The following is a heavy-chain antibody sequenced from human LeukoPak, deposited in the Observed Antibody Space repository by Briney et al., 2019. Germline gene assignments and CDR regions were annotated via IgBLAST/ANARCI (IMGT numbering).Heavy chain of an antibody. J-gene: IGHJ4*02. D-gene: IGHD6-6*01. CDR2: IWYDGSNK. CDR3: ARAAYSSSSTLFDY. V-gene: IGHV3-33*01. Sequence: GGSLRLSCAASGFTFSSNGMHWVRQAPGKGLEWVAVIWYDGSNKYYADSVKGRFTISRDNSKNTLYLQMNSLRAEDTAVYYCARAAYSSSSTLFDYWGQGTLVTVSS. CDR1: GFTFSSNG.